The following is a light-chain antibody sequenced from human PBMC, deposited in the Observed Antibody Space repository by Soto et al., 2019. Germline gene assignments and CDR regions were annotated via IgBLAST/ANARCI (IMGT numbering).Light chain of an antibody. Sequence: DIPMTQSPSTLSASVGDRVTITCRASQSISNWLAWYQQKPGKAPKLLIYKASSLESGVPSRFSGSGSGTEFTLTISSLQPDDFAPYYCQQYNSYSNTFGQGTKLEIK. CDR3: QQYNSYSNT. CDR2: KAS. CDR1: QSISNW. J-gene: IGKJ2*01. V-gene: IGKV1-5*03.